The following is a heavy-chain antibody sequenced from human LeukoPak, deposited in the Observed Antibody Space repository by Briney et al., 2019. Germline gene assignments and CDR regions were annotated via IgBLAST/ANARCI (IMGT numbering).Heavy chain of an antibody. CDR3: ARGTAVERYNWFDP. V-gene: IGHV3-66*01. Sequence: GGSLRLSCAASGFTFSSYGMSWVRQAPGKGLEWVSVIYSGGSTYYADSVKGRFTISRDNSKNTLYLQMNSLRAEDTAVYYCARGTAVERYNWFDPWGQGTLVTVSS. D-gene: IGHD6-19*01. CDR1: GFTFSSYG. CDR2: IYSGGST. J-gene: IGHJ5*02.